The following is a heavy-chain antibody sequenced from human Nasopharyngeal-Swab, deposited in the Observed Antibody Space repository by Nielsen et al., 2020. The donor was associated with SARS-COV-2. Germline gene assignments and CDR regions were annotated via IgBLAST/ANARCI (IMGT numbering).Heavy chain of an antibody. V-gene: IGHV3-53*01. CDR3: ARDRRDVDNQ. Sequence: GESLKISCAASGFDVSGNYMSWFRQAPGKGLEWVSVMYASGDIYYADSVKGRFTISRDSSKNTLYLQMNSLRVEDTALYYCARDRRDVDNQWGQGTLVTVSS. D-gene: IGHD5-24*01. CDR1: GFDVSGNY. CDR2: MYASGDI. J-gene: IGHJ4*02.